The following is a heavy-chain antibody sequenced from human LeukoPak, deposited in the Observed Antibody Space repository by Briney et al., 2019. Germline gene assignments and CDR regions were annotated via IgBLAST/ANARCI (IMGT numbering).Heavy chain of an antibody. J-gene: IGHJ4*02. CDR1: GYTFTDYY. V-gene: IGHV1-2*02. CDR2: LNPKSGDT. CDR3: ARPSSTDYV. Sequence: GASVKVSCKASGYTFTDYYYIHWVRQAPGQGLEWMGWLNPKSGDTNYAQEFQGRVTGTRDTSISTAYMELSRLRSDDTAVYYCARPSSTDYVWGQGTQVTVSS. D-gene: IGHD2-2*01.